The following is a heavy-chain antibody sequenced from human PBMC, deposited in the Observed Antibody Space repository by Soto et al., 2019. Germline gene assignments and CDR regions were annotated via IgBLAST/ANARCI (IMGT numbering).Heavy chain of an antibody. D-gene: IGHD3-16*01. Sequence: DVQLVDSGGGLVKLGGSLKLSCAASGFTFSNYAMSWVRQAPGKGLEWVSLVSATAGTTYYTDSVKGRFTISRDNYRNTVYLQMNSLRADDTAVYYCAKDRLAGGFDYWGQGTLVTVSS. CDR2: VSATAGTT. J-gene: IGHJ4*02. V-gene: IGHV3-23*04. CDR1: GFTFSNYA. CDR3: AKDRLAGGFDY.